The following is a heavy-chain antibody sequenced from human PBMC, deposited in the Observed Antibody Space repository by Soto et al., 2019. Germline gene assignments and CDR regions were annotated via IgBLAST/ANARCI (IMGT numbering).Heavy chain of an antibody. J-gene: IGHJ4*02. CDR2: FILFFGTE. CDR1: GGTFSSYA. V-gene: IGHV1-69*12. D-gene: IGHD3-22*01. Sequence: QVQLVQSGAEVKKPGSSVKVSCKASGGTFSSYAISWVRQAPGQGLKWLGGFILFFGTENNAQKFQGRVPIXADETTSTAYMERNSLRSEDTAVYYGARPASSGYPSWGQGTLVTVSS. CDR3: ARPASSGYPS.